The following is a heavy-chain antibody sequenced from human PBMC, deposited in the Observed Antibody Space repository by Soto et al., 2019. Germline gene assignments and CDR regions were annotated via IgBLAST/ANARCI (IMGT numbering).Heavy chain of an antibody. CDR1: GYTFTSYG. CDR3: ARVWGTTVTTGRAVPHWYGYMDV. J-gene: IGHJ6*03. Sequence: QVQLVQSGAEVKKPGASVKVSCKASGYTFTSYGISWVRQAPGQGLEWMGWISAYNGNTNYAQKLQGRVTMTTDTSTSTAYIALRSLRSDVTAVYYCARVWGTTVTTGRAVPHWYGYMDVWGKGTTVTVSS. CDR2: ISAYNGNT. V-gene: IGHV1-18*01. D-gene: IGHD4-4*01.